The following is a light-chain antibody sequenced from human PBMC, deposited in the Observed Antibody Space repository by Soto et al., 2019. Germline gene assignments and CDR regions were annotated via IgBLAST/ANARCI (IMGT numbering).Light chain of an antibody. CDR3: QQGGKCPFT. Sequence: EIELTQSPATLSSSLGERATLSCRASQGISSYLAWYQQKPGQAPRLLIYDVSNVATGVPARFSGSGSGTDFTLTISSLEPEDFAIYYCQQGGKCPFTFGGGTKVEIK. CDR2: DVS. CDR1: QGISSY. J-gene: IGKJ4*02. V-gene: IGKV3D-11*01.